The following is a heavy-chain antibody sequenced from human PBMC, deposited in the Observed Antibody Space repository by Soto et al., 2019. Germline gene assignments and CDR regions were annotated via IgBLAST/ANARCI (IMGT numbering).Heavy chain of an antibody. CDR3: AKTSLKVGGSSGAFDI. J-gene: IGHJ3*02. D-gene: IGHD2-15*01. V-gene: IGHV3-30*18. CDR2: ISYDRSNK. Sequence: GGSLRLSCAASGFTFSSYGMHWVRQAPGKGLEWVAVISYDRSNKYYADSVKGRFTISRDNSKNTLYLQMNSLRAEDTAVYYCAKTSLKVGGSSGAFDIWGQGTMVTVSS. CDR1: GFTFSSYG.